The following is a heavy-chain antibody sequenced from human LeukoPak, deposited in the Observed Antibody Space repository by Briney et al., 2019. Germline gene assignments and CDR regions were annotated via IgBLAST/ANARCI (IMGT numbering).Heavy chain of an antibody. CDR2: IYYSGST. Sequence: SETLSLTCTVSGGSISSYYWSWIRQPPGEGLEWIGYIYYSGSTNYNPSLKSRVTISVDTSKNQFSLKLSSVTAADTAVYYCARHEIVGATFDYWGQGTLVTVSS. CDR1: GGSISSYY. CDR3: ARHEIVGATFDY. V-gene: IGHV4-59*08. J-gene: IGHJ4*02. D-gene: IGHD1-26*01.